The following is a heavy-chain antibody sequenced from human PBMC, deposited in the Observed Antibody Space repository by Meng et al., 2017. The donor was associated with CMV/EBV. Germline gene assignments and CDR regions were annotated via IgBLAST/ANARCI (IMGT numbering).Heavy chain of an antibody. V-gene: IGHV1-69*12. Sequence: QVHRVSAGAEVKKPGAPVKGSCNASGGTFSSYAISWVRQAPGQGLEWMGGIIPIFGTANYAQKFQGRVTITADESTSTAYMELSSLRSEDTAVYYCARGSGAGTTWSYFDYWGQGTLVTVSS. D-gene: IGHD1-7*01. J-gene: IGHJ4*02. CDR1: GGTFSSYA. CDR3: ARGSGAGTTWSYFDY. CDR2: IIPIFGTA.